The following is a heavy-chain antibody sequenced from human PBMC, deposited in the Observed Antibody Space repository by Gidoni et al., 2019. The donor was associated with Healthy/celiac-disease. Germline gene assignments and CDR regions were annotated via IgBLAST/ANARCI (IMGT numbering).Heavy chain of an antibody. V-gene: IGHV3-21*01. Sequence: EVQLVESGGGLVKPGGSLRLSCAASGFTFSSYSMNWVRQAPGKGLEWVSSISSSSSYIYYADSVKGRFTISRDNAKNSLYLQMNSLRAEDTAVYYCARDRRQAATGAFDIWGQGTMVTVSS. CDR2: ISSSSSYI. J-gene: IGHJ3*02. D-gene: IGHD6-13*01. CDR3: ARDRRQAATGAFDI. CDR1: GFTFSSYS.